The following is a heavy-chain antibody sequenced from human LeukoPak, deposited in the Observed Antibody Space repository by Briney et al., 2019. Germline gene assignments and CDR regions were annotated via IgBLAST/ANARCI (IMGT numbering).Heavy chain of an antibody. CDR3: ARGTRGYSYGLEDY. CDR1: GYTFSGYY. Sequence: ASVKVSYKGSGYTFSGYYMHWVRQAPGQGLEWMGWINPNSGGTNYAQKFQGRVTMTRDTSISTAYMELSRLRSDDTAVYYCARGTRGYSYGLEDYWGQGTLVTVSS. D-gene: IGHD5-18*01. J-gene: IGHJ4*02. V-gene: IGHV1-2*02. CDR2: INPNSGGT.